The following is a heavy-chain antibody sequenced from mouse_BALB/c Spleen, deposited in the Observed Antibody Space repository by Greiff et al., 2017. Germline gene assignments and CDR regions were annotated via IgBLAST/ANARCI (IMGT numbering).Heavy chain of an antibody. D-gene: IGHD2-13*01. CDR1: GYSFTSYW. CDR3: ARGEAMDY. Sequence: VKLQQSGPELVRPGASVKISCKASGYSFTSYWMHWVKQRPGQGLEWIGMIDPSDSETRLNQKFKDKATLTVDKSSSTAYMQLSSPTSEDSAVYKCARGEAMDYWGQGTSVTVSS. J-gene: IGHJ4*01. V-gene: IGHV1S126*01. CDR2: IDPSDSET.